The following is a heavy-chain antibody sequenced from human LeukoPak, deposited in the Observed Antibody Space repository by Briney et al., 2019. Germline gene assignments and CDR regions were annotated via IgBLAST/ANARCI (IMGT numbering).Heavy chain of an antibody. J-gene: IGHJ1*01. CDR1: GFTFSSYG. V-gene: IGHV3-30*18. CDR3: AKIGVAAAGTGKYFQH. D-gene: IGHD6-13*01. Sequence: GGSLRLSCAASGFTFSSYGMHWVRQAPGKGLEWVAVISYDGSNKYYADSVKGRFTISRDNSKNTLYLQMNSLRAEDTAVYYCAKIGVAAAGTGKYFQHWGQGTLVTVSS. CDR2: ISYDGSNK.